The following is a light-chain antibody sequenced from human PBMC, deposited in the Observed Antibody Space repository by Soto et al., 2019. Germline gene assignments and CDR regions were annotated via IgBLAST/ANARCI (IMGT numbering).Light chain of an antibody. CDR2: YDS. V-gene: IGLV3-21*04. CDR3: QVWDSSSDPFV. CDR1: NIGSKS. J-gene: IGLJ1*01. Sequence: SYELTQPPLVSVAPGKTARITCGGNNIGSKSVHWYQQKPGQAPVLVIYYDSDRPSGIPERFSGSNSGNTATLTISRVEAGDEADYYCQVWDSSSDPFVFGTGTKLTVL.